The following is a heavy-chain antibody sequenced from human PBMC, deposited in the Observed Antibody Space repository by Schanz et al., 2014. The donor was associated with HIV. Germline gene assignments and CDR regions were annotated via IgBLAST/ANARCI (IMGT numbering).Heavy chain of an antibody. CDR1: GLTFSDYA. CDR3: AKPEYDSRGNSQSHFDS. V-gene: IGHV3-23*01. Sequence: EVQLLESGGGLVQPGGSLRLSCATSGLTFSDYAMTWVRQGAGKGLEWVSTISESGRYTYYADSVKGRFTISRDNSKNTLYLQMNSLRAEDAAVYYCAKPEYDSRGNSQSHFDSWGQGTLVTVSS. D-gene: IGHD3-22*01. CDR2: ISESGRYT. J-gene: IGHJ4*02.